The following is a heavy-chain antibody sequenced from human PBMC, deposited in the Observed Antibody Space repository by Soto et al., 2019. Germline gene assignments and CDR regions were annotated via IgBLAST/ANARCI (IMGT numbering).Heavy chain of an antibody. D-gene: IGHD1-26*01. Sequence: QVQLQESGPGLVKPSQTLSLTCTVSGGSISSGGYYWSWIRQHPGKGLEWIGYIYYSGSTYYNPSLNSRVAIPXDTSKNQFSLKLSSVTAADTAVYYCARLGRWETNSWGQGTLVTVSS. J-gene: IGHJ4*02. CDR2: IYYSGST. V-gene: IGHV4-31*03. CDR3: ARLGRWETNS. CDR1: GGSISSGGYY.